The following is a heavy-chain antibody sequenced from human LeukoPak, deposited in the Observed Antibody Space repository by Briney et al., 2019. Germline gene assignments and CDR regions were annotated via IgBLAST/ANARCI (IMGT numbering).Heavy chain of an antibody. CDR3: MRGGSGSDSGY. J-gene: IGHJ4*02. D-gene: IGHD5-12*01. CDR2: IYYSGST. V-gene: IGHV4-39*07. Sequence: ASETLSLTCTVSGGSISSSSYYWGWIRQPPGKGLEWIGSIYYSGSTYYNPSLKSRVTISVDTSKNQFSLKLSSVTAADTAVYYCMRGGSGSDSGYWGQGTLVTVSS. CDR1: GGSISSSSYY.